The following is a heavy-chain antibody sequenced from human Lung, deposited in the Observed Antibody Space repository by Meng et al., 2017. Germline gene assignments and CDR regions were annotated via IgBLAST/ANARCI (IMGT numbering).Heavy chain of an antibody. J-gene: IGHJ4*02. V-gene: IGHV4-34*01. CDR1: GASFSDYY. D-gene: IGHD4-11*01. CDR2: INHSGST. Sequence: QVQLQQWGAGLLKPSESLSLACVVSGASFSDYYRSWIRQTPGKGLEWIGEINHSGSTNYNPSLESRATISVDTSQNNLSLKLSSVTAADSAVYYCARGPTTMAHDFDYWGQGTLVTVSS. CDR3: ARGPTTMAHDFDY.